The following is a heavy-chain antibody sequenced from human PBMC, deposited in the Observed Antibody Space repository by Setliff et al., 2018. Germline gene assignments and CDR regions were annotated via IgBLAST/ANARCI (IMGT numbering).Heavy chain of an antibody. CDR1: GYSVSSGYY. J-gene: IGHJ3*02. D-gene: IGHD2-2*01. CDR3: ARGRVRGSCSGPSCTYDPFDI. V-gene: IGHV4-38-2*01. CDR2: SYHSGSA. Sequence: PSETLSLTCDVSGYSVSSGYYGGWVRRPPGKGLQWIGNSYHSGSAFYNPSLRGRVAISVDASKNRFSLMLTSVTAADTALYYCARGRVRGSCSGPSCTYDPFDIWGQGTPVTVSS.